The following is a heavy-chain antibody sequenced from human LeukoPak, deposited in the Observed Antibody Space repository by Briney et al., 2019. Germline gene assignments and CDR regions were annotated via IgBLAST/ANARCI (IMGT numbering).Heavy chain of an antibody. D-gene: IGHD3-10*01. Sequence: GESLKISCKGSEYSFTNYWIGWVRQMPGKGLEWMGIIYPGDSDTRYSPSFQGQVTISADKSISTAYLQWSSLKASDTAMYFCATYAGSYSKYFQHWGQGTLVAVSS. V-gene: IGHV5-51*01. CDR3: ATYAGSYSKYFQH. CDR2: IYPGDSDT. CDR1: EYSFTNYW. J-gene: IGHJ1*01.